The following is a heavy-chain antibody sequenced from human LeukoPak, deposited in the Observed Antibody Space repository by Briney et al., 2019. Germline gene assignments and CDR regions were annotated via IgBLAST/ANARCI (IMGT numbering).Heavy chain of an antibody. CDR3: AKGGIAVAGTSYYYYMDV. V-gene: IGHV3-23*01. D-gene: IGHD6-19*01. CDR2: ISGSGDYT. J-gene: IGHJ6*03. Sequence: GGSLRLSCAASGFTFSSHGMSWVRQAPGKGLEWVSAISGSGDYTYYADSVKGRFAISRDNSKNTLYLQMNSLRAEDTAVYYCAKGGIAVAGTSYYYYMDVWGKGTTVTISS. CDR1: GFTFSSHG.